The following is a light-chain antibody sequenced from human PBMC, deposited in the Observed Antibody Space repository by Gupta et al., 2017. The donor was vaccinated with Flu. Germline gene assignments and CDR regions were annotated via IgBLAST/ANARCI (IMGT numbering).Light chain of an antibody. Sequence: VVLTQSPDTLSLSPGERATLSCRASQNVDRSYLAWYQQKPGQAPRVLIYESYTMATGIPDRFSGRGSGTDFTLTISRLEPEEFAVYYGQQDHCSPWTFGPGTKVEIK. V-gene: IGKV3-20*01. CDR1: QNVDRSY. CDR3: QQDHCSPWT. CDR2: ESY. J-gene: IGKJ1*01.